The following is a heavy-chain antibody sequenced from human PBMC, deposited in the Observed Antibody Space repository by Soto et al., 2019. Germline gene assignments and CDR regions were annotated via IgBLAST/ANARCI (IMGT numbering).Heavy chain of an antibody. CDR2: IYPGDSDT. CDR1: GYSFTSYW. CDR3: TRDPLHYDILTGYYSYYGMDV. D-gene: IGHD3-9*01. V-gene: IGHV5-51*01. J-gene: IGHJ6*02. Sequence: PGESLTISCKGSGYSFTSYWIGWVRQMPGKGLEWMGIIYPGDSDTRYSPSFQGQVTISRDDSKSIAYLQMNSLKTEDTAVYYCTRDPLHYDILTGYYSYYGMDVWGQGTTVTVSS.